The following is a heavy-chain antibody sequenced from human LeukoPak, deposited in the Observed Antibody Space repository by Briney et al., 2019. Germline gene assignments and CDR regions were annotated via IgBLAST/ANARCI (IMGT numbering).Heavy chain of an antibody. CDR3: ARHYGYSSSRSAFDV. Sequence: SETLSLTCTVSGGSISSYYWSWIRQPPGKGLEWIGYIYYSGSTNYNPSLKSRVTISVDTSKNQFSLKLSSVTAADTAVYYCARHYGYSSSRSAFDVWGQGTMVTVSS. J-gene: IGHJ3*01. D-gene: IGHD6-13*01. V-gene: IGHV4-59*08. CDR1: GGSISSYY. CDR2: IYYSGST.